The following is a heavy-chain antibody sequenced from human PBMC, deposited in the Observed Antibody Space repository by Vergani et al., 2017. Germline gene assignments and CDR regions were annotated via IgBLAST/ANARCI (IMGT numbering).Heavy chain of an antibody. CDR2: IIPIFGTA. J-gene: IGHJ5*02. V-gene: IGHV1-69*01. CDR1: GGTFSSYA. D-gene: IGHD6-19*01. CDR3: AGGGGGIAVAGGYNWFDP. Sequence: QVQLVQSGAEVKKPGSSVKVSCKASGGTFSSYAISWVRQAPGQGLEWMGGIIPIFGTANYAQKFQGRVTITADESTSTAYMELSSLRSEDTAVYYYAGGGGGIAVAGGYNWFDPWGQGTLVTVSS.